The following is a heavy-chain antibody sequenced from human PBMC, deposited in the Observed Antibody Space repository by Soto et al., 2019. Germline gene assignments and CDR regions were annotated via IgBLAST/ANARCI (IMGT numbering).Heavy chain of an antibody. CDR3: ARDPGYSSSWYNWFDP. V-gene: IGHV1-3*01. J-gene: IGHJ5*02. Sequence: ASVKDSCKASGYTFTSYAMHWVRQAPGQRLEWMGWINAGNGNTKYSQKFQGRVTITRDTSASTAYMELSSLRSEDTAVYYCARDPGYSSSWYNWFDPWGQGTLVTVSS. D-gene: IGHD6-13*01. CDR1: GYTFTSYA. CDR2: INAGNGNT.